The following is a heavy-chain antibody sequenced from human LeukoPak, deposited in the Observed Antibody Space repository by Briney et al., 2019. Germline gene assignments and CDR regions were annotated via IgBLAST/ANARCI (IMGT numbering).Heavy chain of an antibody. CDR2: VYYSGST. J-gene: IGHJ5*01. V-gene: IGHV4-39*01. Sequence: KPSETLSLTCTVSSGSISTSDFSWGWIRQPPGKGLEWIGTVYYSGSTYYNPSLQSRVTISLDTSKNQFSLNVHSVTASDTSVYYCARHLSLSFAAPGIRRGALDSWGPGILVTVSS. CDR3: ARHLSLSFAAPGIRRGALDS. D-gene: IGHD6-13*01. CDR1: SGSISTSDFS.